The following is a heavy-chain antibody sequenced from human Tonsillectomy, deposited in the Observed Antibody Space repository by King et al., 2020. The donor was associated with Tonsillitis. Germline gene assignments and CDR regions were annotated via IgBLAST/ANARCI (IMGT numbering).Heavy chain of an antibody. D-gene: IGHD2-2*01. Sequence: QLVQSGAEVKKPGASGKVSCKASGYTFTSYYMHWVRQAPGQGXEWMGMINPSGGTTSYAQKFQGRVXMTXDTSTNTVXMELSSLGSEDTAVYYCARAXPCSSXSXXGGSWFDPWGQXTXVXVXX. CDR2: INPSGGTT. J-gene: IGHJ5*02. CDR3: ARAXPCSSXSXXGGSWFDP. CDR1: GYTFTSYY. V-gene: IGHV1-46*01.